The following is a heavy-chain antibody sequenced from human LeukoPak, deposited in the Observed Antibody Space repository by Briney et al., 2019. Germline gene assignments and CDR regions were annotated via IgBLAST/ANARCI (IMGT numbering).Heavy chain of an antibody. CDR2: IYYSGST. CDR3: ARDEGLRSPSYYYGMDV. J-gene: IGHJ6*02. Sequence: SETLSLTCTVSGGSISSGGYYWRWIRQHPGKGLEWIGYIYYSGSTYYNPSLKSRVTISVDTSKNQFSLKLSSVTAADTAVYYCARDEGLRSPSYYYGMDVWGQGTTVTVSS. CDR1: GGSISSGGYY. D-gene: IGHD3-3*01. V-gene: IGHV4-31*03.